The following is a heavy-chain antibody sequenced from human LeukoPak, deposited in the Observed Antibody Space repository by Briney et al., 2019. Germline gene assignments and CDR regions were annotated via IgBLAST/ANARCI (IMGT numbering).Heavy chain of an antibody. J-gene: IGHJ4*02. CDR3: ARDRVFADFDY. D-gene: IGHD2-21*01. Sequence: GASVKVSCKASGYTFTGYYMHWVRQAPGQGLEWVGWTNPNSSDTKYTQNFQGRVTMTRDTSISTVYMELSRLKSDDTAMYYCARDRVFADFDYWGQGTLVTVSS. CDR2: TNPNSSDT. CDR1: GYTFTGYY. V-gene: IGHV1-2*02.